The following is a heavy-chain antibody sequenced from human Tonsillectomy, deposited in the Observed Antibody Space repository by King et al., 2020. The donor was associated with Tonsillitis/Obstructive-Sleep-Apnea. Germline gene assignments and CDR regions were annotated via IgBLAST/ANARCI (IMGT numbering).Heavy chain of an antibody. D-gene: IGHD2-15*01. J-gene: IGHJ4*02. CDR1: GGSFSGHY. Sequence: VQLQQWGAGLLKPSETLSLTCAVYGGSFSGHYWNWIRQPPGKGLEWIGEIDHVGSTNYNPTLKSRVTMSGDPSKNQFSLKLRSVTAADTAVYYCAREFDSLDYWGQGTLVTVSS. V-gene: IGHV4-34*01. CDR3: AREFDSLDY. CDR2: IDHVGST.